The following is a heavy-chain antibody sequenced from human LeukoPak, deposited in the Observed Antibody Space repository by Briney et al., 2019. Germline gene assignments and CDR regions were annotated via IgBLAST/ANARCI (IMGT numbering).Heavy chain of an antibody. Sequence: GSLRLSCAASGFIFEDYTMHWVRQVPGKTLEWVSLVNWHGTTYYADSLKGRFAISRDNSKNSLYLQMDSLRTEDTAFYYCAKDLTYESSGSVIDNWGLGTLVTVSS. CDR1: GFIFEDYT. V-gene: IGHV3-43*01. D-gene: IGHD3-22*01. J-gene: IGHJ4*02. CDR3: AKDLTYESSGSVIDN. CDR2: VNWHGTT.